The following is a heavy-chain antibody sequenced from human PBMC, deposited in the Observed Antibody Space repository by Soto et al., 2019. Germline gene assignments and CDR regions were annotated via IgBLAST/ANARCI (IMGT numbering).Heavy chain of an antibody. CDR3: ARVEGRFYYGMDV. CDR1: GASISSGW. J-gene: IGHJ6*02. Sequence: SETLSLTCAVSGASISSGWWTWVRQPPGKGLEWIGETYHSGSTNYNPSLNSRVTISVDKSKNQFSLKLSSVTAADTAVYYCARVEGRFYYGMDVWGQGTTVTVSS. CDR2: TYHSGST. V-gene: IGHV4-4*02.